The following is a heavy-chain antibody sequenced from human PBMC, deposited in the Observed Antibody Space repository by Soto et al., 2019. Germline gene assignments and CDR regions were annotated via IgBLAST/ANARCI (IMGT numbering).Heavy chain of an antibody. CDR1: GYSFTSHY. J-gene: IGHJ4*02. CDR2: IYPGGVNI. D-gene: IGHD3-22*01. V-gene: IGHV1-46*01. CDR3: ARGELPSIAVIVSLHF. Sequence: ASVKVSCKAIGYSFTSHYMHWVRQAPGQGLEWMGTIYPGGVNIAYAQKFKGRVTMTKDKSTSTAYMELNSLTSDDTAVYYCARGELPSIAVIVSLHFWGQGTLVTVSS.